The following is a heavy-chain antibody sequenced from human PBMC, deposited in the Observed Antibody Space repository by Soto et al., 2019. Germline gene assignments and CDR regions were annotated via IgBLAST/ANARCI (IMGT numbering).Heavy chain of an antibody. V-gene: IGHV5-10-1*01. CDR1: GYSFTSYW. Sequence: GESLKISCKGSGYSFTSYWISWVRQMPGKGLEWMGRIDPSDSYTNYSPSFQGHVTISADKSISTAYLQWSSLKASDTAMYYCAGSHCSGGSCSLNWFAPRGRETLFTVSS. D-gene: IGHD2-15*01. CDR2: IDPSDSYT. CDR3: AGSHCSGGSCSLNWFAP. J-gene: IGHJ5*02.